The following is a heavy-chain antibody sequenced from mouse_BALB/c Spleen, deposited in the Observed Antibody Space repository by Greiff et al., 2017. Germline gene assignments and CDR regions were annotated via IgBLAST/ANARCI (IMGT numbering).Heavy chain of an antibody. J-gene: IGHJ4*01. CDR2: IDPENGDT. CDR1: GFNIKDYY. Sequence: VQLKQSGAELVRSGASVKLSCTASGFNIKDYYMHWVKQRPEQGLEWIGWIDPENGDTEYAPKFQGKATMTADTSSNTAYLQLSSLTSEDTAVYYCNARGGYYAMDYWGQGTSVTVSS. CDR3: NARGGYYAMDY. V-gene: IGHV14-4*02.